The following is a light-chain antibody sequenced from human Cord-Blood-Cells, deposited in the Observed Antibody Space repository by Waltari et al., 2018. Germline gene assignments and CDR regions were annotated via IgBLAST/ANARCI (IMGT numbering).Light chain of an antibody. V-gene: IGLV3-25*03. CDR3: QSADSSGTYV. CDR2: KDS. CDR1: ALPKQY. J-gene: IGLJ1*01. Sequence: SYELTQPPSVSVSPGQTARITCSGDALPKQYAYWYQQKPGQAPVLVIYKDSERPSGIPERFSGSSSGTTGTLTISGVQAEDEADYYGQSADSSGTYVFGTGTKVTVL.